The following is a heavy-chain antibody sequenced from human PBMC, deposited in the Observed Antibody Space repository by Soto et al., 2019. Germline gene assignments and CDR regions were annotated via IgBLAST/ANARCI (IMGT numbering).Heavy chain of an antibody. CDR2: ISSDHNYI. D-gene: IGHD2-15*01. Sequence: DVQLVESGGGLVKPGGSLRLSCVASGFTFTSYSMLWVRQPPGKGLEWVSSISSDHNYIYYADSVKGRFTISRDNAKNALYLQTISLRAEDTAVYYCARGRTCTGATCYGGGDYWGQGALVTVSS. CDR3: ARGRTCTGATCYGGGDY. J-gene: IGHJ4*02. CDR1: GFTFTSYS. V-gene: IGHV3-21*02.